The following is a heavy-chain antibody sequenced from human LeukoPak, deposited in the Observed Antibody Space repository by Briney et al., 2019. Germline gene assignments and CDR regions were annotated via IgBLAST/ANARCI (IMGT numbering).Heavy chain of an antibody. D-gene: IGHD5-12*01. V-gene: IGHV4-59*08. CDR1: GGSISSYN. CDR2: IYYSGST. J-gene: IGHJ6*02. CDR3: ARHVIGSSGRPHYYYGMDV. Sequence: SETLSLTCNVPGGSISSYNWSWIRQPPGKGLEWIGYIYYSGSTNYNPSLKSRVTISVDTSKNQFSLKLSSVTAADTAVYYCARHVIGSSGRPHYYYGMDVWGQGTTVTVSS.